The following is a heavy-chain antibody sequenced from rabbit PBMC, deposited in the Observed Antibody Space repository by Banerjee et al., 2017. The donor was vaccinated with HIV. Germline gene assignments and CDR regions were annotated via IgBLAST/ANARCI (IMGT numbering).Heavy chain of an antibody. V-gene: IGHV1S45*01. CDR2: IYTGSSGKT. CDR3: ARSYSGNYWGVRL. CDR1: GFSFSSSYY. J-gene: IGHJ3*01. Sequence: QEQLEESGGDLVKPGASLTLTCTASGFSFSSSYYMCWVRQAPGKGLEWIGCIYTGSSGKTYYASWAKGRFTISKTSSTTMTLQMTSLTAADTATYFCARSYSGNYWGVRLWGQGTLSPS. D-gene: IGHD4-1*01.